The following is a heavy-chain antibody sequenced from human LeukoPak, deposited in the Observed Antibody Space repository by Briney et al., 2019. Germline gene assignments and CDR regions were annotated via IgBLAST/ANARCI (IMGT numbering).Heavy chain of an antibody. CDR2: IYTSGST. CDR1: GGSISSYY. D-gene: IGHD4-11*01. Sequence: PSETLSLTCTVSGGSISSYYWSWIRQPPGKGLEWIGYIYTSGSTNYNPSPKSRVTISVDTSKNQFSLKLSSVTAADTAVYYCARHAGYSNYVEYWGQGTLVTVSS. V-gene: IGHV4-4*09. CDR3: ARHAGYSNYVEY. J-gene: IGHJ4*02.